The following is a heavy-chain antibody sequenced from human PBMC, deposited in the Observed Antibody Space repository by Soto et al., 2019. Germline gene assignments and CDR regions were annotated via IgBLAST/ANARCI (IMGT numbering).Heavy chain of an antibody. CDR2: IYDSGST. V-gene: IGHV4-59*01. CDR1: SYPISLCY. CDR3: ARDGNGDSRNYYYYYAMDV. J-gene: IGHJ6*02. D-gene: IGHD4-17*01. Sequence: SETRSLTCPGSSYPISLCYWSWMRQPLPNGLEFLGYIYDSGSTNYNPSLKSRVTISVDRSKNQLSLKLSSVTAADTAVYFCARDGNGDSRNYYYYYAMDVWGQGTTVTVSS.